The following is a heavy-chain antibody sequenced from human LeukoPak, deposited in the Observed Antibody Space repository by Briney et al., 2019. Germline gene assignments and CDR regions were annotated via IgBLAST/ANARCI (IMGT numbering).Heavy chain of an antibody. CDR3: ARDPLFDRLDLDTSK. Sequence: SETLSLTCTVSGGSVSSGSYYWGWIRQPPGKGLEWIGYIYYSGSTNYNPSLKSRVTISVDTSKNQFSLKLSSVTAADTAVYYCARDPLFDRLDLDTSKWGQGTLVTVSS. CDR1: GGSVSSGSYY. CDR2: IYYSGST. D-gene: IGHD1-1*01. V-gene: IGHV4-61*01. J-gene: IGHJ4*02.